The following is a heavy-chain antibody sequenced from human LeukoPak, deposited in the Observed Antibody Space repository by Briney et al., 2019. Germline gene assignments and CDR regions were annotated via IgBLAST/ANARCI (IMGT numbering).Heavy chain of an antibody. CDR1: GYTFTSYG. J-gene: IGHJ6*02. V-gene: IGHV1-18*01. D-gene: IGHD5-12*01. Sequence: ASVKVSCKASGYTFTSYGISWVRRAPGQGLEWMGWISAYNGNTNYAQKLQGRVTMTTDTSTSTAHMELRSLRSDDTAVYYCARSGAPYYYYYYGMDVWGQGTTVTVSS. CDR3: ARSGAPYYYYYYGMDV. CDR2: ISAYNGNT.